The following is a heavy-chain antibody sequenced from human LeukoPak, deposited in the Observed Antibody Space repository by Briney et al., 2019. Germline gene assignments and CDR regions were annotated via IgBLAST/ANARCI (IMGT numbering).Heavy chain of an antibody. D-gene: IGHD2-15*01. Sequence: ASVKVSCKASGYTFSDYYMHWVRQAPGQGLEWMGWINPNGGVTSYAQTFQGRVTLTRDTSISTAYMELSRLRSDDTALYYCVTEGPYCSGGNCFALFDYWGQGTLVTVSS. J-gene: IGHJ4*02. CDR1: GYTFSDYY. CDR3: VTEGPYCSGGNCFALFDY. V-gene: IGHV1-2*02. CDR2: INPNGGVT.